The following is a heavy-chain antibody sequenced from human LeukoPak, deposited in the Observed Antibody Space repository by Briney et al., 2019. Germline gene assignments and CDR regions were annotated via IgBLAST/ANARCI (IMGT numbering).Heavy chain of an antibody. V-gene: IGHV3-72*01. J-gene: IGHJ4*02. CDR3: ARGGYYGSGNPHYFDY. D-gene: IGHD3-10*01. CDR2: TRNKADSYTT. CDR1: GFIFSDHY. Sequence: SGGSLRLSCVVSGFIFSDHYMDWVRQAPGKGLEWVGRTRNKADSYTTEYAASVKGRFTISRDDSKNSLYLQMNSLKTEDTAVYYCARGGYYGSGNPHYFDYWGQGTLVTVSS.